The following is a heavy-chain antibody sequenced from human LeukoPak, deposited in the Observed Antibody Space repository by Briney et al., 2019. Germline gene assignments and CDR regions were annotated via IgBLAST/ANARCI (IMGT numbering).Heavy chain of an antibody. CDR1: GFTFSSHW. CDR2: ISGSGGST. V-gene: IGHV3-23*01. Sequence: GSLRLSCADSGFTFSSHWMHWVRQAPGKGLEWVSAISGSGGSTYYADSVKGRFTISRDNSKNTLYLQMNSLRAEDTAVYYCATNIVVVVAATGEFDYWGQGTLVTVSS. J-gene: IGHJ4*02. CDR3: ATNIVVVVAATGEFDY. D-gene: IGHD2-15*01.